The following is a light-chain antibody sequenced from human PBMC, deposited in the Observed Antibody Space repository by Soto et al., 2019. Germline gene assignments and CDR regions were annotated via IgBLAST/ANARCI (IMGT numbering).Light chain of an antibody. CDR2: RAS. CDR3: QQYGSSPLT. CDR1: QSVTSTY. J-gene: IGKJ4*01. V-gene: IGKV3-20*01. Sequence: EIVLTQSPDTLSLSPGERATLSCRASQSVTSTYLAWYQQKLGQAPRLLIYRASSRATGIPDRFSGSGSGTDFTLTISRLEPEDFAVYYCQQYGSSPLTFGGGTKVEI.